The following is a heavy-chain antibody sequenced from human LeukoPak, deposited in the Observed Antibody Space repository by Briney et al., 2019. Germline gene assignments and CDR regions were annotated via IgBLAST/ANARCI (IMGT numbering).Heavy chain of an antibody. CDR3: ARRGRDKARLGYYSYYMDV. CDR2: IYHSGST. Sequence: PSETLSLTCAGSGYSISSGHYWGWLRPPPGKGLEWIGIIYHSGSTYYNPSLKSRVTISVDTSKNQSSLKLSPVTAADTAVYYCARRGRDKARLGYYSYYMDVWGKGTTVTVSS. J-gene: IGHJ6*03. V-gene: IGHV4-38-2*01. D-gene: IGHD6-19*01. CDR1: GYSISSGHY.